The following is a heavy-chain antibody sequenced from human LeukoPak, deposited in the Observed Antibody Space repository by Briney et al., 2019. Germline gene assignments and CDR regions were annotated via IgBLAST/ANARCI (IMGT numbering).Heavy chain of an antibody. Sequence: GGSLRLSCVASGFTFTNYWMNWVRQAPGKGLEWVASIKQDGSQKSYVDSVKGRFTISRDNAKNSLSLQMDSLRGEDTAVYYCARDGVGAILLDYWGQGTLVTVSS. V-gene: IGHV3-7*03. CDR3: ARDGVGAILLDY. J-gene: IGHJ4*02. CDR2: IKQDGSQK. CDR1: GFTFTNYW. D-gene: IGHD1-26*01.